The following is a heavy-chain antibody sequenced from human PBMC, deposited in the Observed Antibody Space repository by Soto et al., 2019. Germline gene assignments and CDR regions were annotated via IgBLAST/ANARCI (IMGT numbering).Heavy chain of an antibody. V-gene: IGHV3-48*03. D-gene: IGHD3-3*01. CDR1: GFTFSSYE. Sequence: SLRLCCAASGFTFSSYEMNWFRQAPGKGLEWVSYISSSGSTIYYADSVKGRFTISRDNAKNSLYLQMNSLRAEDTAVYYCATEGGYDFWSGYYRMDVWGQGTTVTVSS. J-gene: IGHJ6*02. CDR3: ATEGGYDFWSGYYRMDV. CDR2: ISSSGSTI.